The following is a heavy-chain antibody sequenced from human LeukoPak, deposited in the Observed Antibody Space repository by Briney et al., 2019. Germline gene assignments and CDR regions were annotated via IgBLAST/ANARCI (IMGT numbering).Heavy chain of an antibody. Sequence: GGSLRLSCAASGFTFSGSAVHWVRQASGKGLEWVGRIRSKANSYATAYAASVKGRFTISRDDSKNTAYLQMNSLKTEDTAVYYCTSRHYYGSGSYYNAGGVIDYWGQGTLVTVSS. V-gene: IGHV3-73*01. CDR2: IRSKANSYAT. D-gene: IGHD3-10*01. CDR3: TSRHYYGSGSYYNAGGVIDY. CDR1: GFTFSGSA. J-gene: IGHJ4*02.